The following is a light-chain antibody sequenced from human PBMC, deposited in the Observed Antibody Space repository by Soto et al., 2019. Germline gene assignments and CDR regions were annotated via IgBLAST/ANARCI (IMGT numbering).Light chain of an antibody. CDR3: QVWDSSSDHRRV. CDR2: DDN. V-gene: IGLV3-21*02. Sequence: SSVLTQPPSVSVAPGQTARITCGGNNIGSKSVHWYQQKPGQAPVLVVYDDNDRPSGIPERLSGSTSGNTATLTISRVEAGDEADYYCQVWDSSSDHRRVFGGGTQLTVL. J-gene: IGLJ3*02. CDR1: NIGSKS.